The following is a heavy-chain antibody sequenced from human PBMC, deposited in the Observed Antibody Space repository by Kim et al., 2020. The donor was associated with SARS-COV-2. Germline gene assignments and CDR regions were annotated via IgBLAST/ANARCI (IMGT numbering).Heavy chain of an antibody. CDR1: GFTFSSYG. D-gene: IGHD3-10*01. CDR3: ARMWVRGIIITNYYYYGMDV. CDR2: IWYDGSII. V-gene: IGHV3-33*01. J-gene: IGHJ6*02. Sequence: EGSLRLSCAASGFTFSSYGMHWVRQAPGKGLEWVAVIWYDGSIIHYADSVKGRFTISRDNSKKTLYLQMNSVRAEDRAVYYCARMWVRGIIITNYYYYGMDVWGQGTTVTVSS.